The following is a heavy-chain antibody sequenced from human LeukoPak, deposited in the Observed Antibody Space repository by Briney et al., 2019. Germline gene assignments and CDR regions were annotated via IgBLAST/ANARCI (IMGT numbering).Heavy chain of an antibody. CDR2: LSGSGVLT. CDR1: GFNVSTYA. D-gene: IGHD3-3*01. J-gene: IGHJ6*03. CDR3: AKSSELRSLGWFQGSHMDV. V-gene: IGHV3-23*01. Sequence: PGGSLRLPCAASGFNVSTYAMNWVRLAPGKGPEWVSSLSGSGVLTNYADPVKGRFTISRDTSKNTLHLQMNSLTFEDTAIYFCAKSSELRSLGWFQGSHMDVWGKGTTVTVSS.